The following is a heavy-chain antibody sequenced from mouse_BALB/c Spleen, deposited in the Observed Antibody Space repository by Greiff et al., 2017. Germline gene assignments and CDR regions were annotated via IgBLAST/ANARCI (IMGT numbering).Heavy chain of an antibody. CDR2: ISSGSSTI. D-gene: IGHD2-1*01. CDR1: GFTFSSFG. J-gene: IGHJ4*01. Sequence: EVMLVESGGGLVQPGGSRKLSCAASGFTFSSFGMHWVRQAPEKGLEWVAYISSGSSTIYYADTVKGRFTISRDNPKNTLFLQMTSLRSEDTAMYYCARWGNHAWYAMDYWGQGTSVTVSS. CDR3: ARWGNHAWYAMDY. V-gene: IGHV5-17*02.